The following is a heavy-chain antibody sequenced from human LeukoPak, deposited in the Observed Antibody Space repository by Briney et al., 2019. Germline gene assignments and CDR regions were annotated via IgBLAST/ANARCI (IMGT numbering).Heavy chain of an antibody. CDR1: GGSISSGSYY. CDR3: ALAAPRGGNWFDP. CDR2: IYYSGST. V-gene: IGHV4-39*07. Sequence: PSETLSLTCTVSGGSISSGSYYWGWIRQPPGKGLEWIGSIYYSGSTYYNPSLKSRVTISVDKSKNQFSLKLSSVTAADTAVYYCALAAPRGGNWFDPWGQGTLVTVSS. J-gene: IGHJ5*02. D-gene: IGHD6-6*01.